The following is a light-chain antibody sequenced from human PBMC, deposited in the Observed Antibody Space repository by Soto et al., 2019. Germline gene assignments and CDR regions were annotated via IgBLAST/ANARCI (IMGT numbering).Light chain of an antibody. J-gene: IGLJ3*02. CDR3: SSYTRSSTWV. CDR1: SSDIGGYNY. V-gene: IGLV2-14*01. CDR2: EVS. Sequence: QSALTQPASVSGSPGQSITISCTGTSSDIGGYNYVSWYQQHPGKAPKVIIYEVSNRSSGVSNRFSGSKSGNMASLTISGLQAEDEADYYCSSYTRSSTWVFGGGTKLTVL.